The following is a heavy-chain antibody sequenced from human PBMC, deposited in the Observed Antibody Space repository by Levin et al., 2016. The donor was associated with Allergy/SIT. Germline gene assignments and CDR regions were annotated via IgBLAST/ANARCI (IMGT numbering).Heavy chain of an antibody. CDR2: ISFDGNYK. CDR3: AKDATVTTHHYFYYGMDV. CDR1: GFTFNTYG. D-gene: IGHD4-17*01. V-gene: IGHV3-30*18. J-gene: IGHJ6*02. Sequence: GESLKISCAASGFTFNTYGLHWVRQAPGKGLEWVAVISFDGNYKYYADFVKGRFTISRDNSKNRLFLQMNSLRAEDTAVYFCAKDATVTTHHYFYYGMDVWGHGTTVAVSS.